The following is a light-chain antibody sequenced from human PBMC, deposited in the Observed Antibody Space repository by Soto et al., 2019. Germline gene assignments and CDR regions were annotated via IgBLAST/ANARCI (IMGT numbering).Light chain of an antibody. Sequence: DIQMIQSPSALSASVGDKVTITRRASQSISRRLAWYQQKPGKAPKLLIYDASSLESGVPAGFSGSGSGTQFTLTISSLQPDDFATYYCQQYNSYPWTFGQGT. J-gene: IGKJ1*01. CDR2: DAS. V-gene: IGKV1-5*01. CDR1: QSISRR. CDR3: QQYNSYPWT.